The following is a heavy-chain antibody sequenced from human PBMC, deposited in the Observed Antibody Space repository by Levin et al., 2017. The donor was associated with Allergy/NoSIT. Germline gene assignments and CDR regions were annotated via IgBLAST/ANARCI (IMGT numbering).Heavy chain of an antibody. CDR1: GFTFSSSA. Sequence: LSLTCAASGFTFSSSAMHWVRQAPGKGLEWVAVISYDGSNKYYADSVKGRFTISRDNSKNTLYLQMNSLRAEDTAVYYCARDLKSGRWALDFDYWGQGTLVTVSS. J-gene: IGHJ4*02. V-gene: IGHV3-30-3*01. CDR3: ARDLKSGRWALDFDY. D-gene: IGHD4-23*01. CDR2: ISYDGSNK.